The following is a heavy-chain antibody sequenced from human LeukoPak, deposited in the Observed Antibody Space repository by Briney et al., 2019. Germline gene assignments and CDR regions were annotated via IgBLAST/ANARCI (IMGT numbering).Heavy chain of an antibody. CDR1: GGSISSSSYY. CDR3: AMVTLTGWTFDP. CDR2: IYYSGST. D-gene: IGHD4-23*01. V-gene: IGHV4-39*01. J-gene: IGHJ5*02. Sequence: PSETLSLTCTVSGGSISSSSYYWGWIRQPPGKGLEWIGSIYYSGSTYYNPSLKSRVTISVDTSKNQFSLKLSSVTAADTAVYYCAMVTLTGWTFDPWGQGTLVTVSS.